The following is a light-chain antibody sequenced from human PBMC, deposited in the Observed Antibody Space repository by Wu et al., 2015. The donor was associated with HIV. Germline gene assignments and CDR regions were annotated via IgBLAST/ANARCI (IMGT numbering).Light chain of an antibody. Sequence: DIQMTQSPSTLSASVGDRVTITCRASQSMSSWLAWYQQKPGKAPKLLIYKASSLESGVPSRFSGSGSGTEFTLTISSLQPDDFATYYCQQYTTYSLTFGPGTKVDIK. CDR1: QSMSSW. CDR3: QQYTTYSLT. CDR2: KAS. J-gene: IGKJ3*01. V-gene: IGKV1-5*03.